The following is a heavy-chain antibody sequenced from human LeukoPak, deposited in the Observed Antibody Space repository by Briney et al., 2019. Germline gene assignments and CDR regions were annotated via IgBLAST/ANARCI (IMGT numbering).Heavy chain of an antibody. V-gene: IGHV3-13*01. CDR3: ARGNYGDYYFDY. CDR1: GFTFRSYD. D-gene: IGHD4-17*01. J-gene: IGHJ4*02. CDR2: FGTAGDS. Sequence: GGTPRLSCEASGFTFRSYDMHWLRPPTGRGRAWGSDFGTAGDSNPPGSVKVRFTISRDNAKHSLYLQINSPTDNDTAVYYCARGNYGDYYFDYWGQGTLVTVSS.